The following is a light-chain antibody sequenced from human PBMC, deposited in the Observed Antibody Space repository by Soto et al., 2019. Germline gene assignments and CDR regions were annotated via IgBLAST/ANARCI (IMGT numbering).Light chain of an antibody. Sequence: QSALTQPASVSGSPGQSITISCTGTSSDVGGYNYVSWYQQHPGKAPKLMIYEVSNRPSGVSNRFSGSKSGNTASLTISGRQAEDEAEYYCSSYTSSSLLYVFGTGTKLTVL. CDR1: SSDVGGYNY. J-gene: IGLJ1*01. CDR3: SSYTSSSLLYV. V-gene: IGLV2-14*01. CDR2: EVS.